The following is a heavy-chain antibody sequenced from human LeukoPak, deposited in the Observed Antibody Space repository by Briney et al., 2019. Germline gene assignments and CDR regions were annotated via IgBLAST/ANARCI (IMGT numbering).Heavy chain of an antibody. J-gene: IGHJ5*02. V-gene: IGHV4-34*01. CDR1: GGSFNDFY. D-gene: IGHD2-2*01. CDR3: ARGQVPDARGHNWFDP. CDR2: INARGDT. Sequence: PSETLSLTCAVYGGSFNDFYWKWIRQPPGKGLEWIGEINARGDTNYNPSLKSRVTISVDTSKNQFSLSLSSMSASDTAVYYCARGQVPDARGHNWFDPWGQGTLVTVSS.